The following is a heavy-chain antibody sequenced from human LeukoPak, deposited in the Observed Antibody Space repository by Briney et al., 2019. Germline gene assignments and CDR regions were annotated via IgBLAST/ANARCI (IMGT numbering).Heavy chain of an antibody. CDR1: GFTFSSYS. CDR2: ISSSSSTI. D-gene: IGHD3-22*01. V-gene: IGHV3-48*01. J-gene: IGHJ4*02. Sequence: PGGSLRLSCAASGFTFSSYSMNWVRQAPGKGLEWVSYISSSSSTIYYADSVKGRFTISRDNAKNSLYLQMNSLRAEDTAVYYCASGSYYYDSSGYFSHYWGQGTLVTVSS. CDR3: ASGSYYYDSSGYFSHY.